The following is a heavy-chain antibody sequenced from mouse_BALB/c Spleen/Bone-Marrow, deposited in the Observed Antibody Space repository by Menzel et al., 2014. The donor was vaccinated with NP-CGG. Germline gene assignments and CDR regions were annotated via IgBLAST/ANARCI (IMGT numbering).Heavy chain of an antibody. CDR3: ARDSFLITRALDY. CDR2: IWGDGST. J-gene: IGHJ4*01. CDR1: GFSLTGYG. D-gene: IGHD2-4*01. Sequence: VKLQESGPGLVAPSQSLSITCTVSGFSLTGYGVSWVRQPPGKGLEWLGMIWGDGSTDYNSALKSRLSINKGNSKSQVFLKMNSLQTDDTARYYCARDSFLITRALDYWGQGTSVTVSS. V-gene: IGHV2-6-7*01.